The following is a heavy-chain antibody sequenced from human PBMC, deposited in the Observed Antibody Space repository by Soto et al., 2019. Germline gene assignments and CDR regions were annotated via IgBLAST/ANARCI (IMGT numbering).Heavy chain of an antibody. D-gene: IGHD3-22*01. CDR2: INPNSGVT. V-gene: IGHV1-2*02. CDR3: ARGADYDDSGRGFDP. J-gene: IGHJ5*02. Sequence: ASVKVSCKASGYTFTGYHMHWVRQAPGQGLEWMGWINPNSGVTNYAQKFRGRVTMTRDTSIRTAYMERSRLRSDDTAVYYCARGADYDDSGRGFDPWGQGTLVTVSS. CDR1: GYTFTGYH.